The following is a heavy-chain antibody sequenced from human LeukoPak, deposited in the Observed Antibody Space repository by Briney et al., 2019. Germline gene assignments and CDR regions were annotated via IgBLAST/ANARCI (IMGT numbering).Heavy chain of an antibody. V-gene: IGHV4-31*03. D-gene: IGHD3-10*01. CDR3: ARGRFGVKGAFDI. CDR1: GGSISSGGYY. J-gene: IGHJ3*02. Sequence: SETLSLTCTVSGGSISSGGYYWSWIRQHPGKGLEWIGYIYYSGSTYYNPSLKSRVTISVDTSKNQFSLKLSSVTAADTAVYYCARGRFGVKGAFDIWGQGTMVTVSS. CDR2: IYYSGST.